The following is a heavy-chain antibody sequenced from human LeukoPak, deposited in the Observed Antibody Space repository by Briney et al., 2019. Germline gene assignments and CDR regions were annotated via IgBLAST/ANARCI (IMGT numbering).Heavy chain of an antibody. D-gene: IGHD5-12*01. J-gene: IGHJ4*02. V-gene: IGHV4-59*08. CDR2: IYETGHT. CDR1: GGSINNYY. Sequence: SETLSLTCTVSGGSINNYYWSWIRQPPGKGLEWIAYIYETGHTGYNPSLTTRVTISLDTSKNQFSLKLNSVTAADTAVYYCARHFLRGGFDSWGQGTLVTVSS. CDR3: ARHFLRGGFDS.